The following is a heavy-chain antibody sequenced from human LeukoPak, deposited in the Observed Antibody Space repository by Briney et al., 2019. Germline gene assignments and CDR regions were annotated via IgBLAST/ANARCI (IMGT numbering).Heavy chain of an antibody. CDR2: ISSTSAYI. D-gene: IGHD2-8*02. V-gene: IGHV3-21*01. J-gene: IGHJ5*01. CDR1: GFALKSYS. Sequence: PGGSLRLFCAGSGFALKSYSLTWVRQAPGKGLEWVSSISSTSAYIHYADSVKGRFTISRDNVDNVVYLEMNSLGAEDTATYYCARVAVSGPTGWFDSWGQGTLVIVSS. CDR3: ARVAVSGPTGWFDS.